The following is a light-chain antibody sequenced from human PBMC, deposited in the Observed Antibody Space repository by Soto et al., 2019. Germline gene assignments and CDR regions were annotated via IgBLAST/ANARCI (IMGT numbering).Light chain of an antibody. CDR1: QSVSSY. J-gene: IGKJ1*01. CDR2: DAS. V-gene: IGKV3-11*01. Sequence: EIVLTQSPATLSLSPGERATLSCRASQSVSSYLAWYQQKPGQAPRLLIYDASNRATGIPARFSGSGSGTDFTLTISSLEHEDVAVYYCQQHSNWTPGKWTFGQGTKVEIK. CDR3: QQHSNWTPGKWT.